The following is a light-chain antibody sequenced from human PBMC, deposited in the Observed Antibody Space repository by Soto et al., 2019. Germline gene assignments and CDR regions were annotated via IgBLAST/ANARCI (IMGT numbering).Light chain of an antibody. CDR1: QDISNY. V-gene: IGKV1-33*01. CDR2: DVS. J-gene: IGKJ5*01. Sequence: IQMTPSPPPLSASVGDRVTITCQASQDISNYLHWFQQKPGKAPQLLIFDVSNLQTGVPSRFSGGGSGTDFALTISSLEPEDIATYYCQQYDSLPLTFGQGTRLEI. CDR3: QQYDSLPLT.